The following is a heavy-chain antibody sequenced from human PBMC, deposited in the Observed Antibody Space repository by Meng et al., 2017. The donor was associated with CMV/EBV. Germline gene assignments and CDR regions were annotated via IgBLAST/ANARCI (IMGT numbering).Heavy chain of an antibody. CDR2: IYPGDSDT. J-gene: IGHJ4*02. CDR3: ARGPGDMDY. Sequence: KVSCKGSGYKFSDYWIAWVHQMPGKGLEWMGIIYPGDSDTRYSPSFQGQVTISADKSISTAYLQWSSLKASDTAMYYCARGPGDMDYWGQGTLVTVSS. CDR1: GYKFSDYW. D-gene: IGHD7-27*01. V-gene: IGHV5-51*07.